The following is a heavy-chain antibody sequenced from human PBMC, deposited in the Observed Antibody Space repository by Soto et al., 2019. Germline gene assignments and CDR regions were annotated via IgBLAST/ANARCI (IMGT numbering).Heavy chain of an antibody. CDR1: GVTSSSYW. CDR3: ARDGSSDAFDI. D-gene: IGHD6-6*01. Sequence: GWSLRLSCAASGVTSSSYWMSWVRQAPGKGLEWVANIKQDGSEKYYVDSVKGRFTISRDNAKNSLYLQMNSLRAEDTAVYYCARDGSSDAFDIWGQGTMVTVSS. J-gene: IGHJ3*02. V-gene: IGHV3-7*01. CDR2: IKQDGSEK.